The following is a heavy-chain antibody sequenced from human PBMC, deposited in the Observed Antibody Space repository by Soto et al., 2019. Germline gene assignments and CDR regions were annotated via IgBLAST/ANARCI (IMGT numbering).Heavy chain of an antibody. J-gene: IGHJ4*02. D-gene: IGHD5-18*01. CDR3: ARAPTDTAMGYFDY. CDR1: GYTFTGYY. CDR2: INPNSGGT. Sequence: QVQLVQSGAEVKKPGASVKVSCKASGYTFTGYYMHWVRQAPGQGLEWMGWINPNSGGTNYAQKVQGWVTMTRATSISTAYMELSRLRSDDTAVYYCARAPTDTAMGYFDYWGQGTLVTVSS. V-gene: IGHV1-2*04.